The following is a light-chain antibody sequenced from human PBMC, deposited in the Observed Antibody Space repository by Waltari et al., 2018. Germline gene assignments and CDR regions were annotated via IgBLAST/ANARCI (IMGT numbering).Light chain of an antibody. V-gene: IGLV2-11*01. CDR3: SSYAGNHVV. J-gene: IGLJ2*01. CDR2: AVS. Sequence: QSALTQPRSVSGSPGQSVTISCTGTSSDVGGYNYVSWYQQNPGKAPKLMIYAVSQRPSGVPDRFSGSKSGNTASLTISGLQAEDDADYYCSSYAGNHVVFGGGTRLTVL. CDR1: SSDVGGYNY.